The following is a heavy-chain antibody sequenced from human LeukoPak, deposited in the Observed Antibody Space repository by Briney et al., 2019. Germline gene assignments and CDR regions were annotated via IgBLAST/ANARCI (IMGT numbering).Heavy chain of an antibody. J-gene: IGHJ6*02. D-gene: IGHD5-18*01. CDR2: INPSSGGT. CDR3: ASAAGYSYGGPPRYYYGMDV. Sequence: ASVKVSCKASGYTFTGYYMHWVRQAPGQGLEWMGWINPSSGGTNYAQKFQGWVTMTRDTSISTAYMELSRLRSDDTAVYYCASAAGYSYGGPPRYYYGMDVWGQGTTVTVSS. V-gene: IGHV1-2*04. CDR1: GYTFTGYY.